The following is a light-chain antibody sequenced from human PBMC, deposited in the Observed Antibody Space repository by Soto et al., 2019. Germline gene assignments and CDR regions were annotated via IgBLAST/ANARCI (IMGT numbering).Light chain of an antibody. V-gene: IGKV3-15*01. CDR1: QSVDIS. CDR3: QQYNDWPLT. CDR2: GAF. J-gene: IGKJ1*01. Sequence: EIVLTQSPATLSVSPGERVTLSCRASQSVDISLAWYQQKPGQAPRLLIYGAFTRATGIPARFSGTGSGTEFTLTISSLQSEDFALYYCQQYNDWPLTFGQGTKVDIK.